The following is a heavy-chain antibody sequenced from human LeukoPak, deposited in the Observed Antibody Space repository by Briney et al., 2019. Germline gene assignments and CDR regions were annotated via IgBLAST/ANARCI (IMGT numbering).Heavy chain of an antibody. CDR3: AREDLLGVSSFDY. J-gene: IGHJ4*02. V-gene: IGHV3-66*02. CDR2: IYSGGST. D-gene: IGHD3-16*01. Sequence: PGGSLRLSCAASGFTVSSNYMSWVRQAPGKGLEWVSVIYSGGSTYYADSVKGRFTISRDNSKNTLYLQMNSLRAEHTAVYYCAREDLLGVSSFDYWGQGTLVTVSS. CDR1: GFTVSSNY.